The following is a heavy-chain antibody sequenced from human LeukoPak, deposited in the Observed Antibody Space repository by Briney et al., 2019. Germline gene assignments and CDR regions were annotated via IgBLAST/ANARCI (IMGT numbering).Heavy chain of an antibody. V-gene: IGHV4-34*01. CDR2: INHSGST. Sequence: SETLSLTCAVYGGSFSGYYWSWIRPPPGKGLEWVGEINHSGSTNYNPSLKSRVTISVDTSKNQFSLKLSSVTAADTAVYYSARVNGGNPPSYYYYYYMDVWGKGTTVTVSS. CDR1: GGSFSGYY. J-gene: IGHJ6*03. D-gene: IGHD4-23*01. CDR3: ARVNGGNPPSYYYYYYMDV.